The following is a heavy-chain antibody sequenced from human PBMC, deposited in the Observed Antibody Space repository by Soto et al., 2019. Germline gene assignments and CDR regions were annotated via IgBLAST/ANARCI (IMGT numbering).Heavy chain of an antibody. CDR2: LVVGTGNT. CDR3: ATGAYCSGGSCSDYYYYYYGMDL. V-gene: IGHV1-58*01. Sequence: SVEVSCKTSGFTFRSSSVRWVLQARGQRLEWIGWLVVGTGNTNYAQKFQQRVTISSDRSTNTVSMELSSLTSEDTAVYYCATGAYCSGGSCSDYYYYYYGMDLWGQGTTVTVSS. J-gene: IGHJ6*02. D-gene: IGHD2-15*01. CDR1: GFTFRSSS.